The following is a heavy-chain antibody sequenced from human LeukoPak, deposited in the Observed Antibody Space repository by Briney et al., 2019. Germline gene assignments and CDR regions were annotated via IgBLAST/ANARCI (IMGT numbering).Heavy chain of an antibody. CDR2: IEQDGSEK. D-gene: IGHD2-2*02. CDR1: GFTFSSYW. Sequence: GGSLRVYCAASGFTFSSYWMSWVRQAPGKGLEWVANIEQDGSEKYYVDSVKGRFTISRDNAKNSLYLQMNSLRAEDTAVYYCARDTPGWVVLPAAIDYWGQGTLVTVSS. V-gene: IGHV3-7*01. CDR3: ARDTPGWVVLPAAIDY. J-gene: IGHJ4*02.